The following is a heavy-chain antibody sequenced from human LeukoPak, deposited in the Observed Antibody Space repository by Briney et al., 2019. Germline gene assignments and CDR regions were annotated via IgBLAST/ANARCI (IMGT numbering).Heavy chain of an antibody. Sequence: SETLSPTCAVYGGSFSGYYWSWIRQPPGKGLEWIGEINHSGSTNYNPSLKSRVTISVDTSKNQFSLKLSSVTAADTAVYYCASGNYYDSSGQYDYWGQGTLVTVSS. CDR3: ASGNYYDSSGQYDY. CDR2: INHSGST. CDR1: GGSFSGYY. D-gene: IGHD3-22*01. J-gene: IGHJ4*02. V-gene: IGHV4-34*01.